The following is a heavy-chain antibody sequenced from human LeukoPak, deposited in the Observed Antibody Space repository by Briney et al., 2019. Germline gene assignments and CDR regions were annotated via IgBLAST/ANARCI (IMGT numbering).Heavy chain of an antibody. J-gene: IGHJ4*01. Sequence: GGSLRLSCAASGLTVSSNYMSWVRQAPGKGLEWVSVIYTGGSTYYADSVKGRFTISRDNSKNTLYLQMHSLRAEDTAVYYCARAVVRGFIIHFDYWGQGTLVTVSS. CDR3: ARAVVRGFIIHFDY. CDR2: IYTGGST. CDR1: GLTVSSNY. V-gene: IGHV3-53*01. D-gene: IGHD3-10*01.